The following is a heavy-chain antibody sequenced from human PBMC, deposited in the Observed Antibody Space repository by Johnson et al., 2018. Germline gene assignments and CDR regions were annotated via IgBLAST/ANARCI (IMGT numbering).Heavy chain of an antibody. J-gene: IGHJ3*02. Sequence: QVQLVESGGDVVQHGRSLRVSCAASRFSFRNYGMHWVRQAPGEGLEWVAVISYNGSNKKYADSVKGRFTISRDNSKNTLYLQMNSLRDEDTAVYYCAKDDAEDGAFDIWGQGTMVTVSS. CDR1: RFSFRNYG. D-gene: IGHD5-24*01. CDR3: AKDDAEDGAFDI. CDR2: ISYNGSNK. V-gene: IGHV3-30*18.